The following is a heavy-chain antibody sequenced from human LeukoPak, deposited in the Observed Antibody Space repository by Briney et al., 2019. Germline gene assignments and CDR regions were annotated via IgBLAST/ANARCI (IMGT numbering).Heavy chain of an antibody. Sequence: WGSLRLSCAASGFTVNSNYMTWVRQAPGKGLEWVSLIYSTGTTYYADSVKGRFTISRDNSKNTLYLQMNSLRAEDTAVYYCARLVIDYGDRRLDYWGQGTLVTVSS. CDR3: ARLVIDYGDRRLDY. D-gene: IGHD4-17*01. CDR1: GFTVNSNY. V-gene: IGHV3-66*02. J-gene: IGHJ4*02. CDR2: IYSTGTT.